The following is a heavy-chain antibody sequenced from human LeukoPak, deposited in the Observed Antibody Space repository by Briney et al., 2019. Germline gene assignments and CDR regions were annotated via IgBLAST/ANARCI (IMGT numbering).Heavy chain of an antibody. V-gene: IGHV3-23*01. D-gene: IGHD1-26*01. J-gene: IGHJ4*02. CDR3: AKTMGAIGHDY. CDR1: GFTFSGFA. Sequence: GGSLRLSCAASGFTFSGFAMTWVRQAPGKGLEWVSTISGSGGSTYYADSVKGRFTISRDNSKNTLYLQMNSLRAEDTAVYYCAKTMGAIGHDYWGQGTLVTVSS. CDR2: ISGSGGST.